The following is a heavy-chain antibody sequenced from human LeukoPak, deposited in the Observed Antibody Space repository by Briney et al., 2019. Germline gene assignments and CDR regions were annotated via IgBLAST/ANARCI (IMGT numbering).Heavy chain of an antibody. V-gene: IGHV4-34*01. CDR3: ARVLTPGYSYGYDY. CDR1: GGSFSGYY. Sequence: PSETLSLTCADYGGSFSGYYWSWIRQPPGKGLEYIGEINHSGSTNYNPSLKSRVAISVATSKNQCCLKLSSVTAADTAVYYCARVLTPGYSYGYDYWGQGTLVTVSS. J-gene: IGHJ4*02. CDR2: INHSGST. D-gene: IGHD5-18*01.